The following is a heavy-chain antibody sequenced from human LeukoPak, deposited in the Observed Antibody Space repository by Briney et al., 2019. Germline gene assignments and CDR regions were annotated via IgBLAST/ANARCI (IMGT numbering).Heavy chain of an antibody. V-gene: IGHV3-48*02. CDR3: ARDPVVVVAPTMNYFDY. CDR2: ISSSSSTI. Sequence: GGSLRLSCAASGFTFSSYSMNWVRQAPGKGLEWVSYISSSSSTIYYADSVKGRFTISRDNAKNSLYLQMNSLRDEDTAVYYCARDPVVVVAPTMNYFDYWGQGTLVTVSS. J-gene: IGHJ4*02. CDR1: GFTFSSYS. D-gene: IGHD2-15*01.